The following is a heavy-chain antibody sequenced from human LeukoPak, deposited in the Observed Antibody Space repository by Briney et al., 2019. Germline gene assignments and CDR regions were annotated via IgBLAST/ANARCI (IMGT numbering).Heavy chain of an antibody. CDR2: IGPHSTFT. V-gene: IGHV1-2*02. Sequence: ASVKVSCKSSGFTFTDHYIHWVRQGPGQGLEWIGYIGPHSTFTSSPQEFQGRVTMTRDASMSTAYMELTRLTSDDTAVYYCVREGEGPLSKDFDYWGQRTLVTVSS. CDR3: VREGEGPLSKDFDY. J-gene: IGHJ4*02. D-gene: IGHD2/OR15-2a*01. CDR1: GFTFTDHY.